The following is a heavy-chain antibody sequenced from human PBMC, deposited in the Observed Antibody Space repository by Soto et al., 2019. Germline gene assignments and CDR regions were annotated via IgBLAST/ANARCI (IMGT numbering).Heavy chain of an antibody. CDR1: GYTFTIYT. D-gene: IGHD3-10*01. V-gene: IGHV1-3*01. CDR2: INAGNGNT. Sequence: ASVKVSCKASGYTFTIYTLHWVRQAPGQRLEWMGWINAGNGNTKYSQKFQGRVTITRDTSASTAYMELSSLRSEDTAVYYCARDHGLLWFGELLLVYGMDVWGQGTTVTVSS. CDR3: ARDHGLLWFGELLLVYGMDV. J-gene: IGHJ6*02.